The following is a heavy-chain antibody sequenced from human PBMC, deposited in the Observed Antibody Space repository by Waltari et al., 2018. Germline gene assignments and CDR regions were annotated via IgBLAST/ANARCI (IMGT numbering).Heavy chain of an antibody. CDR3: AKGIQLWGRGSWYFDD. Sequence: QVQLVQSGSELKKPGASVKVSCKASGYIFSNYAMTWVRQAPGQGREWMGWINTNTGNPTYAQGFTGRFVFSLDTSVSTAYLQISSLKAEDTSVYYCAKGIQLWGRGSWYFDDWGQGTLVTVSS. V-gene: IGHV7-4-1*02. D-gene: IGHD5-18*01. J-gene: IGHJ4*02. CDR2: INTNTGNP. CDR1: GYIFSNYA.